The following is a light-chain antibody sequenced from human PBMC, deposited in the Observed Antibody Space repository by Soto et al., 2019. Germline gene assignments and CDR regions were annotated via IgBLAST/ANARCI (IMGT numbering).Light chain of an antibody. Sequence: EHVLTQSPGTLSLSPGEKDTLSCRASQTVSSNFLAWYQQKPGQAPRLLIYGVYSRASGIPDRFFGSGSGTDFTLTINRLEPEDFAVYYCQQYANSPITFGQGTRLEIK. CDR3: QQYANSPIT. J-gene: IGKJ5*01. CDR2: GVY. V-gene: IGKV3-20*01. CDR1: QTVSSNF.